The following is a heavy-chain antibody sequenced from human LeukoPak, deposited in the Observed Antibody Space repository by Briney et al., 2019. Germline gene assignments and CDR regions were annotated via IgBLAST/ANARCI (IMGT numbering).Heavy chain of an antibody. CDR1: GFIFDDYG. Sequence: GGSLRLSCAASGFIFDDYGMSWVRQAPGKGQEWVSGINWNGGSTGYVDSVKGRFTISRDNAKNSLYLQMNSLRAEDTALYYCARVRYCSSTSCYFSAFDIWGQGTMVTVSS. V-gene: IGHV3-20*04. CDR3: ARVRYCSSTSCYFSAFDI. J-gene: IGHJ3*02. D-gene: IGHD2-2*01. CDR2: INWNGGST.